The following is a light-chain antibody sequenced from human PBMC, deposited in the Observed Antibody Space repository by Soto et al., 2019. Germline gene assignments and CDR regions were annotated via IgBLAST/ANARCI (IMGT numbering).Light chain of an antibody. CDR1: QSVSGY. Sequence: EIVLKQSPDTLSLSPGERATLSCRASQSVSGYLGWYQQKPGQAPRLLIYDASNRAYGVPARFRGSGSGTNFTLTIASLEPDDFAVYYCQQRSNWPYLTFGGGTRV. V-gene: IGKV3-11*01. CDR3: QQRSNWPYLT. J-gene: IGKJ4*01. CDR2: DAS.